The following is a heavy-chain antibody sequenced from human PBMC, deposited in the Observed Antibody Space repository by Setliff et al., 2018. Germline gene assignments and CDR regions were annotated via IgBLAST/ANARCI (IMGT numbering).Heavy chain of an antibody. CDR2: INPNSGGT. D-gene: IGHD3-22*01. Sequence: ASVKVSCKASGYTFTSSGISWVRQAPGQGLEWMGRINPNSGGTNYAQKFQGRVTMTRDTSISTAYMKLSRLRSDDTAVYYCARVPQEALYYYDGGNYFDYWGQGTLVTVSS. CDR1: GYTFTSSG. J-gene: IGHJ4*02. V-gene: IGHV1-2*06. CDR3: ARVPQEALYYYDGGNYFDY.